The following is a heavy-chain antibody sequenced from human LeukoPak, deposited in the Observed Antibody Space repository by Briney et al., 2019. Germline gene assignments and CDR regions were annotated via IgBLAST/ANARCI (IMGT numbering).Heavy chain of an antibody. J-gene: IGHJ6*02. D-gene: IGHD2-2*01. CDR2: IYYSGST. CDR3: ARGVGSSTQVDYYYGMDV. CDR1: GGSISGYY. Sequence: SETLSLTCTVSGGSISGYYWSWIRQPPGKGLEWIGHIYYSGSTSYNPSVQSRVTISVDTSKNQFSLKVSSMTAADTAVYYCARGVGSSTQVDYYYGMDVWGQGTTVTVSS. V-gene: IGHV4-59*01.